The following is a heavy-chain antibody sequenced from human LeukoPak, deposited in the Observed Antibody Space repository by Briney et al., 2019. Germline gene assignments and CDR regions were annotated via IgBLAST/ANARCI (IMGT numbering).Heavy chain of an antibody. D-gene: IGHD3-10*01. CDR3: ARGVYYYGSGSHLPHFGY. Sequence: SETLSLTCTVSGYSISSGYYWGWIRQPPGKGLEWIGSIYHSGSTYYNPSLKSRVTISVDTSKNQFSLKLSSVTAADTAVYYCARGVYYYGSGSHLPHFGYWGQGTLVTVSS. V-gene: IGHV4-38-2*02. J-gene: IGHJ4*02. CDR2: IYHSGST. CDR1: GYSISSGYY.